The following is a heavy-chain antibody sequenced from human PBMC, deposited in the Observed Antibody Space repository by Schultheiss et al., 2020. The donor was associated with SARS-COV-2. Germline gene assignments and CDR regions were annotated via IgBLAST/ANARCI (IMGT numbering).Heavy chain of an antibody. CDR1: GGSISSYY. J-gene: IGHJ6*03. Sequence: SETLSLTSTVSGGSISSYYWSWIRQPPGKGLEWIGSIYYSGSTNYNPSLKSRVTMSVDTSKNQFSLKLSSVTAADTAVYYCARDGGSYWGRYYYYMDVWGKGTTVTVSS. CDR2: IYYSGST. D-gene: IGHD1-26*01. V-gene: IGHV4-59*12. CDR3: ARDGGSYWGRYYYYMDV.